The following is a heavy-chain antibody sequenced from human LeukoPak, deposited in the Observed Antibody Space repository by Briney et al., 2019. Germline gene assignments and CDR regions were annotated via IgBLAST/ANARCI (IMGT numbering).Heavy chain of an antibody. CDR2: ISSSGSTI. V-gene: IGHV3-11*01. J-gene: IGHJ4*02. Sequence: GGSLRLSCAASGFTFSDYYMSWIRQAPGKGLEWVSYISSSGSTIYYADSVKGRFTISRDNAKNSLYLQMNSLRAEDTAVYYCARAASVVTANFDYWGQGTLVTVSS. CDR3: ARAASVVTANFDY. CDR1: GFTFSDYY. D-gene: IGHD2-21*02.